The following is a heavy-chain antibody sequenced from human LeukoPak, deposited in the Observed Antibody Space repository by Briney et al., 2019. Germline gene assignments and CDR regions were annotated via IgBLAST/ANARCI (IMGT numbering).Heavy chain of an antibody. J-gene: IGHJ4*02. CDR1: GFTFSTYW. Sequence: GGSLRLSCAASGFTFSTYWMYWVRQAPGKGLVWVSGIKSDGSRTNYADSVKGRFTISRDNAKSTLYLQMNSLRAEDTAVYYCATHHSETYSRVPFWGQGTLVTVSS. CDR3: ATHHSETYSRVPF. D-gene: IGHD1-26*01. V-gene: IGHV3-74*01. CDR2: IKSDGSRT.